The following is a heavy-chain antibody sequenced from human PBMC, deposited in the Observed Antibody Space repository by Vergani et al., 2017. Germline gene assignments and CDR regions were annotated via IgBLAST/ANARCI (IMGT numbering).Heavy chain of an antibody. CDR1: GGSISSSSYY. V-gene: IGHV4-39*01. CDR2: IYYSGST. D-gene: IGHD2-2*01. Sequence: QLQLQESGPGLVKPSETLSLTCTVSGGSISSSSYYWGWIRQPPGKGLEWIGSIYYSGSTYYNPSLKSRVTISVDTSKNQFSLKLSSVTAADTAVYYCARLGECSSTSCYRYYYYGMDVWGQGTTVTVSS. J-gene: IGHJ6*02. CDR3: ARLGECSSTSCYRYYYYGMDV.